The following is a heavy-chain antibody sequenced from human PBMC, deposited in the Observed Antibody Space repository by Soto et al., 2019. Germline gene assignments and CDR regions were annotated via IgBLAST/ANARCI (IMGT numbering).Heavy chain of an antibody. D-gene: IGHD4-17*01. CDR2: ISGSGDST. CDR3: AKDRRIYYGDPRDPFDF. CDR1: GFTFRNYA. J-gene: IGHJ3*01. V-gene: IGHV3-23*01. Sequence: GGSLRLSCAASGFTFRNYAMSWVRQAPGKGLEWVSVISGSGDSTYYADSVKGRFTISRDNSKNTLYLQINSLRADDTAVYYCAKDRRIYYGDPRDPFDFWGQGTLVTVSS.